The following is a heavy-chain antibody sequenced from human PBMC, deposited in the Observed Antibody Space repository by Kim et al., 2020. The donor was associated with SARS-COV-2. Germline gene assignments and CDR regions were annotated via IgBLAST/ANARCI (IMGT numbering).Heavy chain of an antibody. CDR2: ISYDGRNK. D-gene: IGHD3-10*01. CDR1: GFIFSNYG. Sequence: GGSLRLSCGASGFIFSNYGMHWVRQAPGKGLEWVAVISYDGRNKYYADSVKGRFTISRDNSKKTLYLQMNSLRAEDTAVYYCAKDGYYYGSGSPTGGMDVWGQGTTVTVSS. V-gene: IGHV3-30*18. J-gene: IGHJ6*02. CDR3: AKDGYYYGSGSPTGGMDV.